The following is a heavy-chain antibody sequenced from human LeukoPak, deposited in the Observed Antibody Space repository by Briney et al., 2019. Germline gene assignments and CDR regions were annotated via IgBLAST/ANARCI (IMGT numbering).Heavy chain of an antibody. CDR2: IYTSGST. J-gene: IGHJ5*02. V-gene: IGHV4-61*02. CDR3: ARDTSHAGDANWFDP. CDR1: GGSISSGSYY. D-gene: IGHD3-10*01. Sequence: PSQTLSLTCTVSGGSISSGSYYWSWIRQPAGKGLEWIVRIYTSGSTNYNPSLKSRVTISVDTSKNQFSLKLSSVTAADTAVYYCARDTSHAGDANWFDPWGQGTLVTVSS.